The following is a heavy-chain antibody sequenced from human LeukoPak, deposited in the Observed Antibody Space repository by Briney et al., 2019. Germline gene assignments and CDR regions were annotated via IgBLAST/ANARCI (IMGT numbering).Heavy chain of an antibody. V-gene: IGHV3-7*01. CDR2: MKPDGSEK. Sequence: PVGSLRLSCEVSGFTFSSYWMSWVRQAPGKGLEWVANMKPDGSEKYYVGSVKGRFTISRDNSKNSLYLQMNSLRAEDTAVYYCARDPRQSHLVYTTGDYWGQGTLVTVSS. CDR3: ARDPRQSHLVYTTGDY. D-gene: IGHD2-2*02. J-gene: IGHJ4*02. CDR1: GFTFSSYW.